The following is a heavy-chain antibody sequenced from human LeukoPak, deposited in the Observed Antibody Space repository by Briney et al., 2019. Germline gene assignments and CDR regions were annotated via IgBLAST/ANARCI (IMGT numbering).Heavy chain of an antibody. CDR1: GGSISSYY. CDR3: ARLGGDYNAPFFDY. J-gene: IGHJ4*02. CDR2: IYYSGST. Sequence: PSETLPLTCTVSGGSISSYYWSWIRQPPGKGLEWIGYIYYSGSTNYNPSLKSRVTISVDTSKNQFSLKLSSVTAADTAVYYCARLGGDYNAPFFDYWGQGTLVTVSS. V-gene: IGHV4-59*08. D-gene: IGHD4-17*01.